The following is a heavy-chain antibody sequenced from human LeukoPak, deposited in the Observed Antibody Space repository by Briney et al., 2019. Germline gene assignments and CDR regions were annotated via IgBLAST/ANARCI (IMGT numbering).Heavy chain of an antibody. CDR1: GFTFNTHW. Sequence: GGSLRLSCAAFGFTFNTHWMSWVRQAPGKGLEWVASMKEDVSEKYYVDSVKGRFTISRDNAQNSLYLQMNSLRVEDTAVYYCARDRHGDTGDWSFYLWGRGTLVTVTS. CDR2: MKEDVSEK. D-gene: IGHD4-17*01. CDR3: ARDRHGDTGDWSFYL. V-gene: IGHV3-7*01. J-gene: IGHJ2*01.